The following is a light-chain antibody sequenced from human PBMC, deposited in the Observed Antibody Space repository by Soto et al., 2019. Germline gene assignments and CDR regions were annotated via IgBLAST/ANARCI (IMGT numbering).Light chain of an antibody. CDR3: QHYNSYSEA. V-gene: IGKV1-5*03. J-gene: IGKJ1*01. CDR2: KAS. Sequence: IKITQCPSPLSGSVGDRVTITCRASQTISSWLAWYQQKPGKAPKLLIYKASTLKSGVPSRFSGSGSGTEFTLTISSLQPDDFATYYCQHYNSYSEAFGQGTKVDIK. CDR1: QTISSW.